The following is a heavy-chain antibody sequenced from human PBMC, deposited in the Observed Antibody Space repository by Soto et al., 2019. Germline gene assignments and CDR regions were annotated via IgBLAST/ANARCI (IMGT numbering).Heavy chain of an antibody. J-gene: IGHJ2*01. V-gene: IGHV3-23*01. CDR3: AKFEAHPLEYWYLEF. Sequence: EVQLLESGGGLVQPGGSLRLSCAASGFTFSAYAMGWVRQAPGKGLEWVSTIHGGGGATHYADSVKGRFTISRDDSKNPLYAQITSLRADDTAVYYCAKFEAHPLEYWYLEFWGRGTLVTVSS. CDR1: GFTFSAYA. CDR2: IHGGGGAT. D-gene: IGHD1-1*01.